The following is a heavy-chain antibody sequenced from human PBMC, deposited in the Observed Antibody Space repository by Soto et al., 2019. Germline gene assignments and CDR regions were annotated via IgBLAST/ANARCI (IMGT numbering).Heavy chain of an antibody. V-gene: IGHV3-23*01. D-gene: IGHD6-6*01. CDR3: ANRPRYYNMDV. J-gene: IGHJ6*02. CDR1: GLLFNTYA. CDR2: ITSTGGGT. Sequence: GGSLRLSCEASGLLFNTYAMTWVRQAPGKGLEWVATITSTGGGTYYADSVKGRFTISRDNSNNRLYLQMYSLRAEDTAVYFCANRPRYYNMDVWGQGTTVTVSS.